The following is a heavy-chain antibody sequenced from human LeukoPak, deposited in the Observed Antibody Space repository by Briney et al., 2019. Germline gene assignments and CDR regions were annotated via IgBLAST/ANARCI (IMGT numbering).Heavy chain of an antibody. D-gene: IGHD3-10*01. V-gene: IGHV4-34*01. J-gene: IGHJ4*02. Sequence: ETLSLTCAVYGGSFSGYYWSWIRQPPGKGLEWIGEINHSGSTNYNPSLKSRVTISVDTSKNQFSLKLSSVTAADTAVYYCARDRYFGYWGQGTLVTVSS. CDR1: GGSFSGYY. CDR2: INHSGST. CDR3: ARDRYFGY.